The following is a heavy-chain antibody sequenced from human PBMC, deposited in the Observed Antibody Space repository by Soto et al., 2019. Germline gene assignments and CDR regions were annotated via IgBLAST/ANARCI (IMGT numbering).Heavy chain of an antibody. Sequence: QVQLMQSGAEVKMPGASVKVSCKASGDTFTDYYIHWVRQAPGQGLEWMGTVNPSGGHTTYAQHFLGRVTMTRDTSTSTLYTELTSLTSDDTAIYYCARGGHVVVVTVALDYWGQGTLVTVSS. CDR3: ARGGHVVVVTVALDY. J-gene: IGHJ4*02. V-gene: IGHV1-46*01. CDR1: GDTFTDYY. CDR2: VNPSGGHT. D-gene: IGHD2-21*02.